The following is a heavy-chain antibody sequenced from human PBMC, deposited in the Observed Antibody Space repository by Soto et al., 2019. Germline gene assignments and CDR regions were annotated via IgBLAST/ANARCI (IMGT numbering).Heavy chain of an antibody. Sequence: ASVKVSCKASGYTFTSYGISWVRQAPGQGLEWMGWISAYNGNTNYAQKLQGRVTMTTDTSTSTAYMELRSLRSDDTAVYYYARRVYDSSGYFFLYFDYWGQGTLVTVSS. CDR2: ISAYNGNT. J-gene: IGHJ4*02. V-gene: IGHV1-18*01. CDR1: GYTFTSYG. CDR3: ARRVYDSSGYFFLYFDY. D-gene: IGHD3-22*01.